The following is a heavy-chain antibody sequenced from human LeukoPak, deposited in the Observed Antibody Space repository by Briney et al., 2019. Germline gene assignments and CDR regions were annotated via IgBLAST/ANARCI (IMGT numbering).Heavy chain of an antibody. CDR3: ARDWRYCSGSSCYTAGVVDY. CDR1: GFTFRIYS. Sequence: PGGSLRLSCAASGFTFRIYSMNWVRQAPGKGLEWVSYISSSSSTIYYADSVRGRFTVSRDNAKNSLYLQMNSLRAEDTAVYYCARDWRYCSGSSCYTAGVVDYWGQGTLVTVSS. D-gene: IGHD2-2*02. J-gene: IGHJ4*02. CDR2: ISSSSSTI. V-gene: IGHV3-48*01.